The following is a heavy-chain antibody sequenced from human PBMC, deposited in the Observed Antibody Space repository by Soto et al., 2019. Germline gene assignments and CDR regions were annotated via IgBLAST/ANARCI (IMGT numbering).Heavy chain of an antibody. D-gene: IGHD6-13*01. CDR1: GGSISSGDYY. V-gene: IGHV4-30-4*01. CDR2: IYYSGST. CDR3: ARLNIAAAGVYYFDY. J-gene: IGHJ4*02. Sequence: PSETVSLTXTVSGGSISSGDYYWSWIRQPPGKGLEWIGYIYYSGSTYYNPSLKSRVTISVDTSKNQFSLKLSSVTAADTAVYYCARLNIAAAGVYYFDYWGQGTLVTVSS.